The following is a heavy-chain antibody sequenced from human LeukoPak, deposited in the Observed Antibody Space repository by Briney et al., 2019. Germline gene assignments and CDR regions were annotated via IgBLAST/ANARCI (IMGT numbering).Heavy chain of an antibody. CDR2: IWYGGSNE. D-gene: IGHD3-9*01. CDR1: GFTFSSYG. CDR3: AKKGAYDILTGSPIYYFDY. J-gene: IGHJ4*02. V-gene: IGHV3-33*06. Sequence: LGRSLRLSCAASGFTFSSYGMHWDRQAPGKGLEWVAVIWYGGSNEYYADAVEGRFTISRVHSKNTLSLQMNSLRAEDTAVFFCAKKGAYDILTGSPIYYFDYWGQGTLVTVSS.